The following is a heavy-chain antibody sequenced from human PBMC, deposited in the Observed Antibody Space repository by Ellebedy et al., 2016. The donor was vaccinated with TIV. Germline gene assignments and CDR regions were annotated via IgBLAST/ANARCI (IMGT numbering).Heavy chain of an antibody. CDR2: ISVYNGNT. Sequence: ASVKVSCKASGFTFTSFGISWVRQAPGQGLEWMGWISVYNGNTNYAQNLQGRVSMTTDTSARTAYMELRSLRYDDTAVYYCARDMVQGMVARYLWFDYWGQGTLVTVSS. J-gene: IGHJ4*02. CDR3: ARDMVQGMVARYLWFDY. D-gene: IGHD5-12*01. CDR1: GFTFTSFG. V-gene: IGHV1-18*04.